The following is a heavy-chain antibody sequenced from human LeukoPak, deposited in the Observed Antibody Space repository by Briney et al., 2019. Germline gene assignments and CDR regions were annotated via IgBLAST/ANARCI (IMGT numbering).Heavy chain of an antibody. J-gene: IGHJ6*03. CDR2: INPNSGGT. CDR3: ARDSIFGVVYYYYYYMDV. D-gene: IGHD3-3*01. Sequence: GASVKVSCKASGYTFTGYHMHWVRQAPGQGLEWMGWINPNSGGTNYAQKFQGSVTMTRDTSISTAYMDLSRLRSDDTAVYYCARDSIFGVVYYYYYYMDVWGKGTTVTVSS. CDR1: GYTFTGYH. V-gene: IGHV1-2*02.